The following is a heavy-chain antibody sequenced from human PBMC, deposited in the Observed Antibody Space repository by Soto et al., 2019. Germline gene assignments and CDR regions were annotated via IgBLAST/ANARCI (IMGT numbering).Heavy chain of an antibody. V-gene: IGHV4-59*01. Sequence: SETLSLTCTVSGGSISSYYWSWIRQPPGKGLEWIGYIYYSGSTNYNPSLKSRVTISVDTSKNQFSLKLSSVTAADTAVYYCATTSSGWYVFDYYYYGMDVWGQGTKVTVYS. CDR1: GGSISSYY. CDR3: ATTSSGWYVFDYYYYGMDV. D-gene: IGHD6-19*01. CDR2: IYYSGST. J-gene: IGHJ6*02.